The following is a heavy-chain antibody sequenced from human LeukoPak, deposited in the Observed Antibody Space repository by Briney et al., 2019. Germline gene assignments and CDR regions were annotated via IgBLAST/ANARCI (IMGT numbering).Heavy chain of an antibody. CDR3: ARLLAVAGRDFDY. V-gene: IGHV4-39*01. J-gene: IGHJ4*02. Sequence: SETLSLTCTVSGGSLNTPNYYWGWVRQPPGKGLEWIGNIFYRGGTYYSPSLKSRVTISVDTSKNQFSLKLSSVTAADTAVYYCARLLAVAGRDFDYWGQGTLVTVSS. CDR1: GGSLNTPNYY. CDR2: IFYRGGT. D-gene: IGHD6-19*01.